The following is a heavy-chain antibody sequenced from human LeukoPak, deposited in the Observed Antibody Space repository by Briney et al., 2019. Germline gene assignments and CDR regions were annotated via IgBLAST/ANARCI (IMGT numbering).Heavy chain of an antibody. V-gene: IGHV4-59*01. Sequence: KASETLSLTCTVSGDSISSYYCSWLRQPPGKGLEWIGYIYYSGTTNYNPSLKSRVTISVDTSKNQFSLKLSSVTAADTAVYYCARDVYHFWSGFDYWGQGTLVTVSS. CDR3: ARDVYHFWSGFDY. J-gene: IGHJ4*02. D-gene: IGHD3-3*01. CDR1: GDSISSYY. CDR2: IYYSGTT.